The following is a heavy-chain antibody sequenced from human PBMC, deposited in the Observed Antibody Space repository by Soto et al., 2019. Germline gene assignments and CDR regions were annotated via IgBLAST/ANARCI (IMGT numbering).Heavy chain of an antibody. CDR3: GRGLAAGDY. CDR2: INPNGGST. J-gene: IGHJ4*02. V-gene: IGHV1-46*03. Sequence: QVQLVQSGAEVVKPGASVRLSCKASGYTFSNFYIHWVRQAPGQGLEWMAIINPNGGSTNYAQKFQGRVTTTRDTSATTVYMELSRLRSEDTAVYYCGRGLAAGDYWGQGALVTVSS. CDR1: GYTFSNFY. D-gene: IGHD6-19*01.